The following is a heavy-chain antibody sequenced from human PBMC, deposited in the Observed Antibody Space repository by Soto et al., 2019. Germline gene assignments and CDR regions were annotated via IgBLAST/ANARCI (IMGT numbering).Heavy chain of an antibody. CDR1: GGTFSSYT. D-gene: IGHD2-2*02. Sequence: QVQLVQSGAEVKKPGSSVKVSCKASGGTFSSYTISWVRQAPGQGLEWMGRIIPILGIANYAQKFQGRVTITADKSTSTAYMELRSLRSEDTAVYHCAREYCSSTSCYRDYWGQGTLVTVSS. CDR2: IIPILGIA. J-gene: IGHJ4*02. CDR3: AREYCSSTSCYRDY. V-gene: IGHV1-69*02.